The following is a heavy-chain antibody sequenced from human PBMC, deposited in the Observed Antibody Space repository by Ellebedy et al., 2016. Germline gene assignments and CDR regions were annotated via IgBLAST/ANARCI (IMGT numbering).Heavy chain of an antibody. CDR1: GFTFSRYS. CDR2: ISSSSSYI. Sequence: GESLKISCAASGFTFSRYSMNWVRQAPGKGLDWVSSISSSSSYIYYADSVKGRFNISRDNAKNSLYLQMNSLRAEDTAVYYCARDGSLWGQGTLVTVSS. J-gene: IGHJ4*02. CDR3: ARDGSL. V-gene: IGHV3-21*01. D-gene: IGHD2-2*03.